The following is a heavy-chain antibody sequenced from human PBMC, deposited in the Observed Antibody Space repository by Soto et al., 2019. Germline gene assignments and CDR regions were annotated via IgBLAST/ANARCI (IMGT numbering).Heavy chain of an antibody. CDR1: GFRFSIYS. CDR2: ITSDTKTI. CDR3: ARSVEGHFDY. D-gene: IGHD6-19*01. Sequence: EVQLVESGGDLVQRGGSLRLSCVASGFRFSIYSMNWIRQAPGKGLEWFSYITSDTKTIKYADSVKGRFTISRDNDKNLVYLQMKSLRDEDTTVYYCARSVEGHFDYWGQGTVVTVSS. V-gene: IGHV3-48*02. J-gene: IGHJ4*02.